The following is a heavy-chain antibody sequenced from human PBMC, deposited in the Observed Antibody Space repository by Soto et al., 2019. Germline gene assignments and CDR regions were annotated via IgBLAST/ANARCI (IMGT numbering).Heavy chain of an antibody. J-gene: IGHJ4*02. CDR2: IYHSGST. Sequence: SETLSLTCAVSGGSISSSNWWSWVRQPPGKGLEWIGEIYHSGSTNYNPSLKSRVTISVGKSKNQFSLKLSSVTAADTAVYYCASGRGSGSYFPPCYWGQGTLVTVSS. D-gene: IGHD3-10*01. V-gene: IGHV4-4*02. CDR1: GGSISSSNW. CDR3: ASGRGSGSYFPPCY.